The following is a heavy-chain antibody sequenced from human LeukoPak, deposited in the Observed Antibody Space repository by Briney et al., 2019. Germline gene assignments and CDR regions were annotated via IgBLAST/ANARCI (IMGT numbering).Heavy chain of an antibody. D-gene: IGHD6-19*01. CDR2: IYPSGDST. J-gene: IGHJ4*02. CDR1: GFTFSTYS. V-gene: IGHV3-23*01. CDR3: AKDVVPDSGWDLDY. Sequence: GGSLRLSCAASGFTFSTYSMTWVRQGPGKGLEWVSSIYPSGDSTFYADSVKGRFTISRDNSKNALYLQMSSLRTEDTAIYYCAKDVVPDSGWDLDYWGQGTLVTVSS.